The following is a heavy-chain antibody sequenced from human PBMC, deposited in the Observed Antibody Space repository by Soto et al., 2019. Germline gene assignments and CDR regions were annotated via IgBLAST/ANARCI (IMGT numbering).Heavy chain of an antibody. CDR2: ISGSGGST. J-gene: IGHJ4*02. CDR1: GFTFSRYA. Sequence: PGGSLRLSCAASGFTFSRYAMTWVRQAPGKGLEWVSAISGSGGSTYYADSAKGRFTISRDNSKNTLYLQMNSLRAEDTAVYYCAKDTLAMIVVSVDDWGQGTLVTVAS. D-gene: IGHD3-22*01. V-gene: IGHV3-23*01. CDR3: AKDTLAMIVVSVDD.